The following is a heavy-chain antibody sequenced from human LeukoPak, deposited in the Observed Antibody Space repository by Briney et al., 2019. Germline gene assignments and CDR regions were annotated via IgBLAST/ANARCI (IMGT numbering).Heavy chain of an antibody. V-gene: IGHV3-33*06. J-gene: IGHJ6*03. Sequence: GRSLRLSCAASGFTFSSYGMHWVRQAPGKGLEWVAVIWYDGSNKYYADSVEGRFTISRDNSKNTLYLQMNSLRAEDTAVYYCAKDHVEDGDYVSDYYYYMDVWGKGTTVTVSS. D-gene: IGHD4-17*01. CDR3: AKDHVEDGDYVSDYYYYMDV. CDR2: IWYDGSNK. CDR1: GFTFSSYG.